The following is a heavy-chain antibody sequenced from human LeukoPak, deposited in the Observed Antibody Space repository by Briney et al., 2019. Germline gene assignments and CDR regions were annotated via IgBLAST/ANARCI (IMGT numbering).Heavy chain of an antibody. CDR3: AKDRSPRLNYFDY. Sequence: GRSLRLSCAASGFTFSSYAMHWVRQAPGKGLEWVAVISYDGSNKYYADSVKGRFTISRDNSKNTLYLQMNSLRAEDTAVYYCAKDRSPRLNYFDYWGQGTLVTVSS. CDR1: GFTFSSYA. CDR2: ISYDGSNK. J-gene: IGHJ4*02. V-gene: IGHV3-30-3*01.